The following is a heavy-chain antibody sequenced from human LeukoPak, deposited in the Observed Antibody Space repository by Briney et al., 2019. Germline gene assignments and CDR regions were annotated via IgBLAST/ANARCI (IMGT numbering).Heavy chain of an antibody. CDR2: INHSGST. CDR1: GGSFSGYY. CDR3: ARVEIDSSGYLRPASFTLDRRLGAFDI. J-gene: IGHJ3*02. D-gene: IGHD3-22*01. Sequence: SETLSLTCAVYGGSFSGYYRSWIRQPPGKGLEWIGEINHSGSTNYNPSLKSRVTISVDTSKNQFSLKLSSVTAADTAVYYCARVEIDSSGYLRPASFTLDRRLGAFDIWGQGTMVTVSS. V-gene: IGHV4-34*01.